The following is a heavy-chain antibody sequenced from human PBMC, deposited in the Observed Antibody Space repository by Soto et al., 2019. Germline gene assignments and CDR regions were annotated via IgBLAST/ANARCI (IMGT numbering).Heavy chain of an antibody. CDR2: ISGSGGST. CDR1: GFTFSNYA. D-gene: IGHD6-19*01. CDR3: ASQHSSGWKFFDY. V-gene: IGHV3-23*01. Sequence: EVQLLESGGGLVQPGGSLRLSCAVSGFTFSNYAVSWVRQAPGKGLEWVSTISGSGGSTYHADSVKGRFAISRDNSKNTLYLQMNTLRAEDTAVYYCASQHSSGWKFFDYWGQGTLVTVSS. J-gene: IGHJ4*02.